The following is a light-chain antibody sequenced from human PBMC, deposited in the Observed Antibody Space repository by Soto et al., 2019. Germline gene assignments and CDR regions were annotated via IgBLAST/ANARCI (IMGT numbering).Light chain of an antibody. CDR2: DVN. Sequence: QSVLTQPASLSGSPGQAITISFTGTKKDIGAYNFVSWYQQHPGKAPKLMLYDVNIRPSGVSNRFPGSKSGNTASLTISGLQAEDEADYYCTSWTTSTTMIFGGGTKVTVL. J-gene: IGLJ2*01. CDR3: TSWTTSTTMI. CDR1: KKDIGAYNF. V-gene: IGLV2-14*03.